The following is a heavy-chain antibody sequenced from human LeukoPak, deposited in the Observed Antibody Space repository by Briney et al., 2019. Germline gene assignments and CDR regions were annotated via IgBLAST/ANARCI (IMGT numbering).Heavy chain of an antibody. Sequence: PGGSLRLSCAASGLTVSSNYMSWVRQAPGKGLEWVANIKQDGSEKYYVDSVKGRFTISRDNAKNSLYLQMNSLRAEDTAVYYCARDRWGYSYGGDWGQGTLVTVSS. CDR2: IKQDGSEK. V-gene: IGHV3-7*01. CDR1: GLTVSSNY. J-gene: IGHJ4*02. D-gene: IGHD5-18*01. CDR3: ARDRWGYSYGGD.